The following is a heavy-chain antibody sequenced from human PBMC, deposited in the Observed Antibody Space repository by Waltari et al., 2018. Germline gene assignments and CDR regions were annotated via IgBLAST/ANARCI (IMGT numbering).Heavy chain of an antibody. CDR2: ISSSGSYI. CDR3: ARDGMVVAGTNY. D-gene: IGHD6-19*01. V-gene: IGHV3-21*01. Sequence: EVQLVESGGGLVKPGGSLRLSSPASRFTLSSYSLYWVRQAPGKGLEWVSSISSSGSYIYYADSVRGRFTISRDNAKNSLYLQMNSLRAEDTAVYYCARDGMVVAGTNYWGQGTLVTVSS. J-gene: IGHJ4*02. CDR1: RFTLSSYS.